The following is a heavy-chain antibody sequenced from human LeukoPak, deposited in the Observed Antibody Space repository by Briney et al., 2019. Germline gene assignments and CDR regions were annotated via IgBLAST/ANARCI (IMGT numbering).Heavy chain of an antibody. CDR1: GGSISGYC. V-gene: IGHV4-59*08. CDR3: ARHGILYYFDY. J-gene: IGHJ4*02. Sequence: SETLSLTCTVSGGSISGYCWSWIRQPPGKGLEWIAFISYSGSTNYNPSLKSRVTISVDTSKNQFSLKLSSVTAADTAVYYCARHGILYYFDYWGQGTLVTVSS. CDR2: ISYSGST. D-gene: IGHD2/OR15-2a*01.